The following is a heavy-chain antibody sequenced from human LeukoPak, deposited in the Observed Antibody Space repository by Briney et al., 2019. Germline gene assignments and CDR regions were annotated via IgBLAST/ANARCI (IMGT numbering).Heavy chain of an antibody. CDR2: IYYSGST. J-gene: IGHJ4*02. CDR3: QSRFLEWLLDY. CDR1: GGSISSSSYY. D-gene: IGHD3-3*01. Sequence: PSETLSLTCTVSGGSISSSSYYWSWIRQSPGKELEWIGSIYYSGSTYYNPSLKSRVSISVDTSKNQFSLKLSSVTAADTAVYYCQSRFLEWLLDYWGQGTLVTVSS. V-gene: IGHV4-39*01.